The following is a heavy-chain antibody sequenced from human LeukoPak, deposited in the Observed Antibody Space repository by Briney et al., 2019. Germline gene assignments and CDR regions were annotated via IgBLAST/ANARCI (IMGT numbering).Heavy chain of an antibody. J-gene: IGHJ4*02. CDR3: AKDQTSSGWPILVHY. Sequence: QTGGSLRLSCAASGFTFGNYGMSWVRQAPGKGLEWVSGTSWNSGSIGYADSVKGRFTISRDNAKNSLYLQMNSLRAEDTALYYCAKDQTSSGWPILVHYWGQGTLVTVSS. CDR1: GFTFGNYG. CDR2: TSWNSGSI. V-gene: IGHV3-9*01. D-gene: IGHD6-19*01.